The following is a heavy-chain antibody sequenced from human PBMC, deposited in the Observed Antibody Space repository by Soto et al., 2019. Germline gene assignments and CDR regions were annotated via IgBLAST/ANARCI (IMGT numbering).Heavy chain of an antibody. CDR3: AKDEVNIVATIDWYYYYGMDV. Sequence: GGSLRLSCAASGCTFISYGMHWVRQAPGKGLEWVAVISYDGSNKYYADSVKGRFTISRDNSKNTLYLQMNSLRAEDTAVYYCAKDEVNIVATIDWYYYYGMDVWGQGTTVTVSS. J-gene: IGHJ6*02. CDR1: GCTFISYG. V-gene: IGHV3-30*18. CDR2: ISYDGSNK. D-gene: IGHD5-12*01.